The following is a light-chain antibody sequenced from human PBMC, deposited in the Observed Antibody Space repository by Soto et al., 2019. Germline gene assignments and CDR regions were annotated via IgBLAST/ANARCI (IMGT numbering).Light chain of an antibody. J-gene: IGKJ1*01. CDR3: QQYGSSQT. CDR1: QSVSSSY. V-gene: IGKV3-20*01. CDR2: GAS. Sequence: EIVLTQSPGTLSLSPGERATLSCRASQSVSSSYLAWYQQKPGQAPRLLIYGASSRATGIPDRFSGSGSGTDFTLTSSRLEPEDFAVYYCQQYGSSQTLGQGTKVDSK.